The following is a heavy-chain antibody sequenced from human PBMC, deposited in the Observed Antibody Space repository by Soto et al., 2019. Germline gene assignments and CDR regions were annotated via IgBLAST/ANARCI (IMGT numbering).Heavy chain of an antibody. J-gene: IGHJ3*02. CDR2: IYYSGST. V-gene: IGHV4-59*01. CDR3: AREVAARAFDI. D-gene: IGHD6-13*01. Sequence: SETLSLTCTVSGGSISSYYWSWIRQPPGKGLEWIGYIYYSGSTNYNPSLKSRVTISVDTSKNQFSLKLSSVTAADTAVYYCAREVAARAFDIWGEGTMVTVS. CDR1: GGSISSYY.